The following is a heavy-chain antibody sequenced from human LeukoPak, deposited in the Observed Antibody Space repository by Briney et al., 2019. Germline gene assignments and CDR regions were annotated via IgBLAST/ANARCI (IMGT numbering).Heavy chain of an antibody. D-gene: IGHD1-1*01. CDR2: IIPIFGTA. CDR1: GYTFTTYG. Sequence: SVQVSCKASGYTFTTYGISWVRQAPGQGLEWMGGIIPIFGTANYAQKFQGRVTITADESTSTAYMELSSLRSEDTAVYYCARGTTDAYWGQGTPVTVSS. J-gene: IGHJ4*02. V-gene: IGHV1-69*13. CDR3: ARGTTDAY.